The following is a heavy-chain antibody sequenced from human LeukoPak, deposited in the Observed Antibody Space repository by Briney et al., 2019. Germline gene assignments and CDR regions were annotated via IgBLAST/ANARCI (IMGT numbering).Heavy chain of an antibody. CDR1: GGSITSSSYY. Sequence: SETLSLTCTVSGGSITSSSYYWGWIRQPPGKGLEWIGSIFYSGSTYYNPSLKSRVTISVDTSKTQFSLKLSSVTAADTAVYYCAKQQLVRCFDYWGQGTPVTVSS. J-gene: IGHJ4*02. CDR2: IFYSGST. D-gene: IGHD6-13*01. V-gene: IGHV4-39*01. CDR3: AKQQLVRCFDY.